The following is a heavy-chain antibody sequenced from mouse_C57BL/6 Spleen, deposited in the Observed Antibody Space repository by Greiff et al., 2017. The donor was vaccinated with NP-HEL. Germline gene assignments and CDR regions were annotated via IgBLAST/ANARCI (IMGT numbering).Heavy chain of an antibody. V-gene: IGHV6-3*01. Sequence: EVQLQESGGGLVQPGGSMKLSCVASGFTFSNYWMNWVRQSPEKGLEWVAQIRLKSDNYATHYAVSVKGRFTISRDDSKSSVHLQMDNLRAEDTGIYYCTGGRGYFDVWGTGTTVTVSS. CDR1: GFTFSNYW. CDR2: IRLKSDNYAT. D-gene: IGHD3-3*01. J-gene: IGHJ1*03. CDR3: TGGRGYFDV.